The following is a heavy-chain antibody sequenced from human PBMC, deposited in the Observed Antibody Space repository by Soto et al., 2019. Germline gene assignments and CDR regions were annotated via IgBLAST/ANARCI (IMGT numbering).Heavy chain of an antibody. Sequence: GASVKVSCKASGYTFTSYDINWVRQATGQGLEWMGWMNPNSGNTGYAQKFQGRVTMTRNTSISTAYMELSSLRSEDKAVYYCARGPSNSGSAYYYYYYGMDVWGQGTTVTVSS. J-gene: IGHJ6*02. D-gene: IGHD3-10*01. CDR3: ARGPSNSGSAYYYYYYGMDV. CDR1: GYTFTSYD. V-gene: IGHV1-8*01. CDR2: MNPNSGNT.